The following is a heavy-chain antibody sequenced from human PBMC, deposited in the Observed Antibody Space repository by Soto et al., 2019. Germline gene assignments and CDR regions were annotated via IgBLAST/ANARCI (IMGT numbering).Heavy chain of an antibody. D-gene: IGHD3-3*01. CDR3: ARGGVETFEY. CDR2: IHDYGTTI. Sequence: EVQLVESGGGLVQPGGSLRLSCAASGFNLGSYWMHWVRQAPGKGLVWVSRIHDYGTTINYAESVEGRFTISRDDAKSEVYLQMNNLRAEAPAVYYFARGGVETFEYWGQGALVTVYS. CDR1: GFNLGSYW. J-gene: IGHJ4*02. V-gene: IGHV3-74*01.